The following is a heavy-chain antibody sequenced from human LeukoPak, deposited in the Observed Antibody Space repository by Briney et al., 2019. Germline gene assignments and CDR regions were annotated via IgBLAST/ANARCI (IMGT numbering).Heavy chain of an antibody. J-gene: IGHJ6*03. D-gene: IGHD1-26*01. CDR3: ARLPVIVGAALEYYYYYMDV. V-gene: IGHV4-34*01. Sequence: SETLSLTCTVSGGSISSYYWSWIRQPPGKRLEWVGESNDSGGTNYNPSLKSRVTISADKSKNQVSLKLTSVTAADTAVYYCARLPVIVGAALEYYYYYMDVWGQGTTVTVSS. CDR2: SNDSGGT. CDR1: GGSISSYY.